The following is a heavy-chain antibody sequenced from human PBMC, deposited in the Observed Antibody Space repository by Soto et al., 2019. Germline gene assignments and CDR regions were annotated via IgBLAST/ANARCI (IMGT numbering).Heavy chain of an antibody. V-gene: IGHV4-31*03. CDR2: IYYSGST. CDR3: ARSSSSSHGMDV. Sequence: SETLSLTCTVSGASISSCGYYWSWIRQHPGKGLEWIGYIYYSGSTYYNPSLKSRVTISVDTSKNQFSLKLSSVTAADTAVYYCARSSSSSHGMDVWGQGTTVTVS. J-gene: IGHJ6*02. CDR1: GASISSCGYY. D-gene: IGHD6-6*01.